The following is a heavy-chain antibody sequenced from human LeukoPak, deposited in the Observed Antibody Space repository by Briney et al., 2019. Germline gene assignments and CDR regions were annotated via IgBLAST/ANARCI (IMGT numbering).Heavy chain of an antibody. CDR2: MNPDSGDT. J-gene: IGHJ3*02. D-gene: IGHD6-19*01. Sequence: ASVKVSCKASGYTFTSYEINWVRQASGQGLEWMGWMNPDSGDTAYSQKFQGRITMTRSTSISTAYMELSSLRSEDTAVYYCARVTRIAVARGAFDIWGQGTMVTVSS. CDR1: GYTFTSYE. CDR3: ARVTRIAVARGAFDI. V-gene: IGHV1-8*01.